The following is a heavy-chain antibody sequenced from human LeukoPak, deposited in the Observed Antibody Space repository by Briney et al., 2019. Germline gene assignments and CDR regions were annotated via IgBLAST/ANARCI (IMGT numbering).Heavy chain of an antibody. CDR3: ASSAYESSGYGGYYMDV. V-gene: IGHV4-61*02. D-gene: IGHD3-22*01. J-gene: IGHJ6*03. CDR1: GGFISSGSYY. Sequence: SQTLSLTCTVSGGFISSGSYYWSWIRQPAGKGLEWIGRIYTSGSTNYNPSLKSRVTISVDTSKNQFSLKLSSVTAADTAVYYCASSAYESSGYGGYYMDVWGKGTTVTVSS. CDR2: IYTSGST.